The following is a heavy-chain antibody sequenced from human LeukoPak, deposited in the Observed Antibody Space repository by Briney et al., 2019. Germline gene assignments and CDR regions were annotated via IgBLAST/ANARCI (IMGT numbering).Heavy chain of an antibody. D-gene: IGHD2-21*01. J-gene: IGHJ4*02. Sequence: GGSLRLSCAASGFTFDDYAMHWVRQAPGKGLEWVSLISGDGGSTYYADSVKGRFTISRDSPKNTLFLQMNSLRAEDTAVYFCAKRGVVIRVILVGFHREAYYFDSWGQGALVTVSS. CDR1: GFTFDDYA. V-gene: IGHV3-43*02. CDR3: AKRGVVIRVILVGFHREAYYFDS. CDR2: ISGDGGST.